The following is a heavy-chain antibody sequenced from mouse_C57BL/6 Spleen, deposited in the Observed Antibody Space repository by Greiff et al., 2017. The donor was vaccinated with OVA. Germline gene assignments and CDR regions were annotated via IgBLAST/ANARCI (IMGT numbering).Heavy chain of an antibody. CDR1: GYTFTSYW. V-gene: IGHV1-50*01. CDR2: IDPSDSYT. Sequence: VQLQQPGAELVKPGASVKLSCKASGYTFTSYWMQWVKQRPGQGLEWIGEIDPSDSYTNYNQKFKGKATLTVDTSSSTAYMQLSSLTSEDSAVYYCARGNYGYGAYWGQGTLVTVSA. CDR3: ARGNYGYGAY. D-gene: IGHD2-2*01. J-gene: IGHJ3*01.